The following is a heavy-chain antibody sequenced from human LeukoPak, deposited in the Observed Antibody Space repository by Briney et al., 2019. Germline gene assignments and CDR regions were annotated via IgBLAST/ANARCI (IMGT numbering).Heavy chain of an antibody. J-gene: IGHJ6*03. CDR3: AGDAQWLVPEGYYYYMDV. V-gene: IGHV3-21*01. D-gene: IGHD6-19*01. CDR1: GFTYSRYN. Sequence: PGGSLRLSCAGSGFTYSRYNMNWFRQAPGKGLERVSSISSRSSYIFYADSVKGRFTISRDNAKNSLYLQMNSLGAEDTAVYYCAGDAQWLVPEGYYYYMDVWGKGTTVTVSS. CDR2: ISSRSSYI.